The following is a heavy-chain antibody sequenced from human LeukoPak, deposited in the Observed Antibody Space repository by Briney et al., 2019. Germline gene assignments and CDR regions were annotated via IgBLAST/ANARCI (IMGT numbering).Heavy chain of an antibody. CDR3: ARGLEMATIEDY. CDR1: GFTFSSYA. CDR2: ISSSGSTI. V-gene: IGHV3-11*01. J-gene: IGHJ4*02. D-gene: IGHD5-24*01. Sequence: PGGSLRLSCAASGFTFSSYAMSWIRQAPGKGLEWVSYISSSGSTIYYADSVKGRFTISRDNAKNSLYLQMNSLRAEDTAVYYCARGLEMATIEDYWGQGTLVTVSS.